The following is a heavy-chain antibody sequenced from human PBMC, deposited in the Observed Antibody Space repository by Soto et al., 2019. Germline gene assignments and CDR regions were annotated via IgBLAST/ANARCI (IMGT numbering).Heavy chain of an antibody. D-gene: IGHD4-17*01. CDR3: AKDYGDWTGLYYYGMDV. CDR1: GFAFNSYA. V-gene: IGHV3-33*06. J-gene: IGHJ6*02. CDR2: IWYNGSDK. Sequence: PGGSLRLSCAASGFAFNSYAMHWVRQAPGKGLEWVAVIWYNGSDKKYADSVKGRFTISRDNSEKTLYLQMNSLRAEDTAVYYCAKDYGDWTGLYYYGMDVWGQGTTVTVSS.